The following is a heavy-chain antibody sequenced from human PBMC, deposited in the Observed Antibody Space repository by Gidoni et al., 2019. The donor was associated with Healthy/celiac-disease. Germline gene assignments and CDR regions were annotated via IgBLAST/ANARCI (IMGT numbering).Heavy chain of an antibody. CDR2: ISSSGSTI. D-gene: IGHD5-18*01. CDR3: ARDQVDTAMLDY. CDR1: GFTFSSYE. Sequence: EVQLVESGGGLVQPGGSLRLSCAASGFTFSSYEMNWVRQAPGKGLEWVSYISSSGSTIYYADSVKGRFTISRDNAKNSLYLQMNSLRAEDTAVYYCARDQVDTAMLDYWGQGTLVTVSS. J-gene: IGHJ4*02. V-gene: IGHV3-48*03.